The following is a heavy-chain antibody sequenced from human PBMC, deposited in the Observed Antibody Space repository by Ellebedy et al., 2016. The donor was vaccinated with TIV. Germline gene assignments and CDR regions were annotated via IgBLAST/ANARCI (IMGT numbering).Heavy chain of an antibody. V-gene: IGHV1-18*04. D-gene: IGHD3-10*01. CDR3: ASRESVGVGEVALDY. CDR1: GYTFTSGG. Sequence: AASVKVSCKASGYTFTSGGISWARQAPGQGLEWMGWISTYTGSTNFAQQLQGRVTMTRDTSTSTAYMELRSLRSDDTAIYYCASRESVGVGEVALDYWGQGTLVTVSS. J-gene: IGHJ4*02. CDR2: ISTYTGST.